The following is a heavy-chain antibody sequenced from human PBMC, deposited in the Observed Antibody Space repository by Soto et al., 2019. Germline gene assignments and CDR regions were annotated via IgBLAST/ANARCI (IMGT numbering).Heavy chain of an antibody. CDR1: GVSFTSGTYY. CDR3: ASTEDFFDY. J-gene: IGHJ4*02. CDR2: IFYSGST. Sequence: PSETLSLTCSVSGVSFTSGTYYWSWIRQHPGKGLEWIGYIFYSGSTDYNPSLKSRVNISVDTSKNQFSLKLSSVTAADTAVYYCASTEDFFDYWGQGTLVTVSS. V-gene: IGHV4-31*03.